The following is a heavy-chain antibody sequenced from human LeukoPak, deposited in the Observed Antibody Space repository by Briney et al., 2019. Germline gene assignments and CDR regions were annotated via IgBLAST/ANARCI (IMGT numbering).Heavy chain of an antibody. CDR1: GYSFTNYW. CDR3: ATHLSNTDNY. V-gene: IGHV5-51*01. D-gene: IGHD2/OR15-2a*01. CDR2: TYPGDSDT. Sequence: GESLKISCRGSGYSFTNYWIGWVRQMPGKGLEWMGITYPGDSDTRYSPSFQGQVTISADKSINTAYLQWGSVKASDTAMYYCATHLSNTDNYWGQGTLVTVSS. J-gene: IGHJ4*02.